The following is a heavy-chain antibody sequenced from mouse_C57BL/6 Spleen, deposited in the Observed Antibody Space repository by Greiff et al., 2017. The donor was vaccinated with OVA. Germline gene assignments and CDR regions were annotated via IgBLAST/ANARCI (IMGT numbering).Heavy chain of an antibody. J-gene: IGHJ2*01. D-gene: IGHD1-1*01. Sequence: EVQLVESGPGLVKPSPSLSLSCSVSGYSITSGYYWNWIRQFPGNILEWMGFIRYDGSNNYNPSFKNRISITRDTSKNQFFLKLNTVTTEDTATYYCARDLPAYYCGSSSYFDYWGQGTTLTVSS. V-gene: IGHV3-6*01. CDR2: IRYDGSN. CDR3: ARDLPAYYCGSSSYFDY. CDR1: GYSITSGYY.